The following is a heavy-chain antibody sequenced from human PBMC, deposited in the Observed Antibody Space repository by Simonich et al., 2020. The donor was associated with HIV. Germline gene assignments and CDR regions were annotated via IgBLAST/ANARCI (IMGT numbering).Heavy chain of an antibody. D-gene: IGHD2-2*01. Sequence: EVQLLESGGGLVQPGGSLRLSCAASGFTFSSYAMGWVRQARGKGLAWVSTISGSGGSTYYADSVKGRFTISRDNSKNTKYLQMNSLRVEDTAVYYCAKSRYGPGYYFDYWGQGTLVTVSS. V-gene: IGHV3-23*01. CDR2: ISGSGGST. CDR3: AKSRYGPGYYFDY. CDR1: GFTFSSYA. J-gene: IGHJ4*02.